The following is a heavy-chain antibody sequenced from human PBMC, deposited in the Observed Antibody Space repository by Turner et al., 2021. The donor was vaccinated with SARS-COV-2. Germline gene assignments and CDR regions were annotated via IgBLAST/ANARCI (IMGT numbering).Heavy chain of an antibody. CDR2: FDAGDGET. D-gene: IGHD2-8*01. V-gene: IGHV1-24*01. CDR3: ATALPYCTNGVCHNWFDP. J-gene: IGHJ5*02. CDR1: GYTLIELA. Sequence: QVQLVQSGAEVKKPGASVKVSCKVSGYTLIELAMNWVRQAPGKGREWMGEFDAGDGETIYAQKFPDSVTMSEDTSTDTAYMEMSRLRSEDRAVYSCATALPYCTNGVCHNWFDPWGQGTLVTVSS.